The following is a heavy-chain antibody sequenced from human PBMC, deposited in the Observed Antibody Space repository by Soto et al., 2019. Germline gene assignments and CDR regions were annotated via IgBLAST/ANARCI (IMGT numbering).Heavy chain of an antibody. Sequence: PSETLSLTGAVSGGSISSTNWWTCVRQSPGRGLEWIGEIYHSGTTNYSPSLKSRVNIAVDMSTDHFSLTLISVTAAETALYSCSFPATGALHYWGKGILVTVSS. J-gene: IGHJ4*02. CDR2: IYHSGTT. V-gene: IGHV4-4*02. CDR1: GGSISSTNW. CDR3: SFPATGALHY. D-gene: IGHD6-13*01.